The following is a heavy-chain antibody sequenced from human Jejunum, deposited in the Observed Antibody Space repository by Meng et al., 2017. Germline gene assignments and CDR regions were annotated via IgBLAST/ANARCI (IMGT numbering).Heavy chain of an antibody. D-gene: IGHD2-15*01. CDR1: RFTFKNYA. V-gene: IGHV3-23*01. CDR3: AKGVGVVVVDATAGH. CDR2: ISGSGGSN. J-gene: IGHJ4*02. Sequence: GESLKISCAASRFTFKNYAMSWVRQAPGKGLQWVAAISGSGGSNYNADSVKGRFTISRDNSKNTLYLQMNSLRAEDTAVYYCAKGVGVVVVDATAGHWGQGILVTVSS.